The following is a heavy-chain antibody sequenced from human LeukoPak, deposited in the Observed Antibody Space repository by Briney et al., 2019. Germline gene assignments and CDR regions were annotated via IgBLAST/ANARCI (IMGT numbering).Heavy chain of an antibody. CDR2: IYYNEIT. J-gene: IGHJ4*02. D-gene: IGHD1-1*01. Sequence: PSETLSLTCTVSGASISDPNYYWAWIRQPPGKGLDWIGSIYYNEITYYNPSLKSRVTISADTSQNEFPLRLPSVTAADTAIYYCARMPDLILAWKGGFDTWGQGTLVTVSS. V-gene: IGHV4-39*01. CDR1: GASISDPNYY. CDR3: ARMPDLILAWKGGFDT.